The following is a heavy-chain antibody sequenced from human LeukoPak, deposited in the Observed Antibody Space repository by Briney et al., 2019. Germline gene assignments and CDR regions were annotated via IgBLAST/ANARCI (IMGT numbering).Heavy chain of an antibody. V-gene: IGHV1-8*01. CDR1: GYTFTSYD. CDR2: MNPNSGNT. Sequence: GASVKVSCKASGYTFTSYDINWVRQATGQGLEWMGWMNPNSGNTGYAQKFQGRVTMTRNTSISTAYMELSSLRSEDTAVYYCARCGGDPWYYYYMDVWGKGTTVTVSS. J-gene: IGHJ6*03. CDR3: ARCGGDPWYYYYMDV. D-gene: IGHD3-10*01.